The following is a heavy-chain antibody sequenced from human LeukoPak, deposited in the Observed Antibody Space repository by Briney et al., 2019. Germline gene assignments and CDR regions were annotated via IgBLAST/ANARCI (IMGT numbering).Heavy chain of an antibody. J-gene: IGHJ4*02. Sequence: SETLSLTCAVYGGSFSGYYWSWIRQPPGKGLEWIGEINHSGSTNYNPSLKSRVTISVDTSKNQFSLQLNSVTPEDKAVYYCARWLHEERYFDSWGQGTLVTVSS. CDR3: ARWLHEERYFDS. D-gene: IGHD5-24*01. CDR1: GGSFSGYY. CDR2: INHSGST. V-gene: IGHV4-34*01.